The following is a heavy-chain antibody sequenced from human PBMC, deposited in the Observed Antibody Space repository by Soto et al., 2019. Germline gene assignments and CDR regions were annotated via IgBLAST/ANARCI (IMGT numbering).Heavy chain of an antibody. CDR3: AVAMVREILIFESSGMHV. V-gene: IGHV1-69*01. CDR1: GGSFNNYA. J-gene: IGHJ6*02. Sequence: QAHLVQSGAEVKKPGSSVKVSYKTSGGSFNNYAVSWVRQAPGQGLEWMGGIIPNFDTPNYAQKFQDRVTIIADESTSTVYMELRSLRSNDTAVYYCAVAMVREILIFESSGMHVWGQGTTVIVSS. D-gene: IGHD3-10*01. CDR2: IIPNFDTP.